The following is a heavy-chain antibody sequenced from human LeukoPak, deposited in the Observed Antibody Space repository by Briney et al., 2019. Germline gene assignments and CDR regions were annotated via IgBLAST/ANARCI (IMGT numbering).Heavy chain of an antibody. V-gene: IGHV1-69*13. CDR2: IIPIFGTA. D-gene: IGHD4-17*01. Sequence: PGASVKVSCKASGGTFSSYAISWVRQAPGQGLEWMGGIIPIFGTANYAQKFQGRVTITADESTSTAYMELSSLRSEDTAVYYCARSWLGVRYGDYGRDGTNNWFDPWGQGTLVTVSS. CDR3: ARSWLGVRYGDYGRDGTNNWFDP. CDR1: GGTFSSYA. J-gene: IGHJ5*02.